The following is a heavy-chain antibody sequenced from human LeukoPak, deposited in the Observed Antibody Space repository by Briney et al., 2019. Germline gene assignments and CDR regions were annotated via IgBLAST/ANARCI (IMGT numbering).Heavy chain of an antibody. CDR2: IYHSGST. V-gene: IGHV4-38-2*02. CDR1: GYSISSGYY. CDR3: ATYYDKYNGDHGLDI. J-gene: IGHJ3*02. Sequence: SETLSLTCTVSGYSISSGYYWGWIRQPPGKGLEWIGSIYHSGSTYYNPSLKSRVTISVDTSKNQFSLKLSSVTAADTAVYYCATYYDKYNGDHGLDIWGLGTMVTASS. D-gene: IGHD3-22*01.